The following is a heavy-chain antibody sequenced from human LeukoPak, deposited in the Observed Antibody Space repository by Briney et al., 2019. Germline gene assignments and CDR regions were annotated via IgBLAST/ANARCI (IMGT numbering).Heavy chain of an antibody. D-gene: IGHD3-3*01. CDR1: GGTFSSYA. J-gene: IGHJ6*03. CDR3: AGPPFGVVGAGFHYYMDV. CDR2: IIPIFGTA. V-gene: IGHV1-69*13. Sequence: ASVKVSCKASGGTFSSYAISWVRQAPGQGLEWMGGIIPIFGTANYAQKFQGRVTITADESTSTAYMELSSLRSEDTAVYYCAGPPFGVVGAGFHYYMDVWGKGTTVTVSS.